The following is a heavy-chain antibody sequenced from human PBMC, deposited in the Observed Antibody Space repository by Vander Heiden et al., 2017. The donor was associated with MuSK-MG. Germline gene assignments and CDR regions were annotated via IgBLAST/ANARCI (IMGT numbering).Heavy chain of an antibody. D-gene: IGHD6-13*01. V-gene: IGHV1-69*12. CDR1: GGTFSSYS. CDR2: IIPIFGTP. Sequence: QVQLVQSGAEVKKPGSSVKVSCKASGGTFSSYSINWVRQAPGQGLEWMGGIIPIFGTPNYAQRLQGRVTITADESTGTAYMELSSLRSEDTAVYYCARDVMDSSFRWFDPWGQGTLVTVSS. CDR3: ARDVMDSSFRWFDP. J-gene: IGHJ5*02.